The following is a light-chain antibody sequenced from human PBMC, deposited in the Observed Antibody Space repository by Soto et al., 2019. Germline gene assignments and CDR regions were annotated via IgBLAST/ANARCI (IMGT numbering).Light chain of an antibody. CDR3: QTWGTGILV. Sequence: QSVLTQSPSASASLGASVKLTCTLSSGHSSYAIAWHQQQPEKGPRYLMKLNSDGSHSKGDGIPDRFSGSSSGAERYLTISSFQSEDEADYYYQTWGTGILVFGGGTQLTVL. J-gene: IGLJ2*01. V-gene: IGLV4-69*01. CDR2: LNSDGSH. CDR1: SGHSSYA.